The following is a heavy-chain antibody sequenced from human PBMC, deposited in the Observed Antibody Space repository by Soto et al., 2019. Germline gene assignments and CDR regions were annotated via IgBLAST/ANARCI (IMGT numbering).Heavy chain of an antibody. V-gene: IGHV3-23*01. CDR2: ISGSGGST. CDR3: AKGELWFGEFPFDY. CDR1: GFTFGIYA. J-gene: IGHJ4*02. Sequence: PGGSLRLSCAASGFTFGIYAMTWVRQAPGKGLEWVSAISGSGGSTYYADSVKGRFTISRDNSKNTLYLQMNSLRAEDTAVYYCAKGELWFGEFPFDYWGQGTLVTVSS. D-gene: IGHD3-10*01.